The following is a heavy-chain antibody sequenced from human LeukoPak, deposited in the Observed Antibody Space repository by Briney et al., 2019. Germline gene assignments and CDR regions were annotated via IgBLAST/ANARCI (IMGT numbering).Heavy chain of an antibody. CDR2: INPSGGST. CDR1: GYTFTSHY. CDR3: ARTGSRTDYYDSSGFHLFDY. D-gene: IGHD3-22*01. V-gene: IGHV1-46*01. J-gene: IGHJ4*02. Sequence: ASVKVSCKASGYTFTSHYMHWVRQAPGQGLEWMGIINPSGGSTSYAQKFQGRVTMTRDTSTSTVYMELSSLRSEDTAVYYCARTGSRTDYYDSSGFHLFDYWGQGTLVTVSS.